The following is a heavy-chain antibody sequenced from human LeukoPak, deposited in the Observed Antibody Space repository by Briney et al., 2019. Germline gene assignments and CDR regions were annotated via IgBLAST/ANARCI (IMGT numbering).Heavy chain of an antibody. V-gene: IGHV3-74*01. D-gene: IGHD2-21*02. Sequence: GGSLRLSCAASGFTFSSYWMHWVRQAPGKGLVWVSRIDIDGSSTRYADSVKGRFTISRDNAKNTLYLQMNGLRAEDTAVYYCAKDFFNFGDNGPGHYWGQGTLVTVSS. J-gene: IGHJ4*02. CDR3: AKDFFNFGDNGPGHY. CDR2: IDIDGSST. CDR1: GFTFSSYW.